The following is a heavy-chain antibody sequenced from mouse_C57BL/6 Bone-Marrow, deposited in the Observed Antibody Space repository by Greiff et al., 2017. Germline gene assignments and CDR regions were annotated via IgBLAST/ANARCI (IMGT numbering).Heavy chain of an antibody. V-gene: IGHV1-64*01. CDR1: GYTFTSYW. CDR3: ARRPITTVVPLDAMDY. Sequence: VQLQQPGAELVKPGASVKLSCKASGYTFTSYWMHWVKQRPGQGLEWIGMIHPNSGSTNYNEKFKSKATLTVDKSSSTAYMQLSSLTSEDSAVYYCARRPITTVVPLDAMDYWGQGTSVTVSS. J-gene: IGHJ4*01. D-gene: IGHD1-1*01. CDR2: IHPNSGST.